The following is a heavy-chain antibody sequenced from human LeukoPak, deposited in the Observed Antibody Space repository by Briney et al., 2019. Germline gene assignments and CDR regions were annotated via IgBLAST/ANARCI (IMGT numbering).Heavy chain of an antibody. D-gene: IGHD4-17*01. CDR3: AKAVWYGDYVFDY. V-gene: IGHV3-23*01. Sequence: PGGSLRLSCAASGFTFSSYAMSWVRQAPGKGLEWVSTISGSGGSTYYADSVKGRFTISRDNSKNTLYLQMNSLRAEDTAVYYCAKAVWYGDYVFDYWGQGTLVTVSS. CDR1: GFTFSSYA. J-gene: IGHJ4*02. CDR2: ISGSGGST.